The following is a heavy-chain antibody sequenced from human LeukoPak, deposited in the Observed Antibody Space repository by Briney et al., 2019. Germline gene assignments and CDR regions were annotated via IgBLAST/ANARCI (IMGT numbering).Heavy chain of an antibody. Sequence: SETLSLTCTVSGYSISSGYYWGWIRQPPGKGLEWIGSIYHSGSTYYNPSLKSRVTISVDTSKNQFSLKLSSVTAADTAVYYCARWLSGTHTLYDSSGYYQAFDIWGQGTMVTVSS. V-gene: IGHV4-38-2*02. D-gene: IGHD3-22*01. CDR3: ARWLSGTHTLYDSSGYYQAFDI. CDR1: GYSISSGYY. CDR2: IYHSGST. J-gene: IGHJ3*02.